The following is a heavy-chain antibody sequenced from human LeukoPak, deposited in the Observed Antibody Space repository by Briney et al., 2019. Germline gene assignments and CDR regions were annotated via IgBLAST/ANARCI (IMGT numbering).Heavy chain of an antibody. D-gene: IGHD3-9*01. CDR1: GGSISSYY. V-gene: IGHV4-4*07. J-gene: IGHJ5*02. CDR3: ARDYDILTGYYSSWWFDP. CDR2: IYTSGST. Sequence: SETLSLTCTVSGGSISSYYWSWIRQPAGKGLEWIGRIYTSGSTNYNPSLKSRVTMSVDTSKNQFSLKLSSVTAADTAVYYCARDYDILTGYYSSWWFDPWGQGTLVTVSS.